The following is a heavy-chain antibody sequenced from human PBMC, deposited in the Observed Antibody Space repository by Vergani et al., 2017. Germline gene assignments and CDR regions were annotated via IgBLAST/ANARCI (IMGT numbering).Heavy chain of an antibody. Sequence: EVQLLESGGNLVQPGGSLRLSCAASGFTFSSYAMSWVRQVPGKGLEWVSGISGSGGNTYYANSVKGRFTISRDNAKKSVYLQMNSLRAEDTAMYFCARGLWDCTHIRCSPPSYWGQGTQVTVSS. CDR3: ARGLWDCTHIRCSPPSY. J-gene: IGHJ4*02. V-gene: IGHV3-23*01. D-gene: IGHD2-8*01. CDR1: GFTFSSYA. CDR2: ISGSGGNT.